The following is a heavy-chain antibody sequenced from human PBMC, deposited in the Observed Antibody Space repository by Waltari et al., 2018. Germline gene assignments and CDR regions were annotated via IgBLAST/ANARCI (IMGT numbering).Heavy chain of an antibody. J-gene: IGHJ6*02. CDR2: INGDGSST. Sequence: EVQLVESGVGSVQPGGSLRLSCAASGFLFSRYWMHWVRQGPGEGLVCVSRINGDGSSTTYADSVQGRFTTTRDNAKNTLYLEMNSLRTEDTGVYYCAREENYDYAMDVWGQGTTVTVSS. CDR1: GFLFSRYW. CDR3: AREENYDYAMDV. V-gene: IGHV3-74*01.